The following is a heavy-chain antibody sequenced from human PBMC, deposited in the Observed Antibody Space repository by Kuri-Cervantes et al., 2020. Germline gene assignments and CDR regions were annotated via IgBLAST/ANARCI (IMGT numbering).Heavy chain of an antibody. CDR1: GFTFSIYG. V-gene: IGHV3-30*03. Sequence: LICASSGFTFSIYGMHWVRQPPGKGLEWGAVISYDGSNKYYADSVKGRFTISRDNSKNTLYLQMNRLRAEDTAVYYCARDGYCSSTSCPSFDYWGQGTLVTVSS. J-gene: IGHJ4*02. CDR2: ISYDGSNK. D-gene: IGHD2-2*03. CDR3: ARDGYCSSTSCPSFDY.